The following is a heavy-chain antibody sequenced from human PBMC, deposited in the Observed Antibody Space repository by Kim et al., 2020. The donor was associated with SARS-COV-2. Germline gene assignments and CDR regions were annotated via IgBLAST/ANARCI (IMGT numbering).Heavy chain of an antibody. D-gene: IGHD6-19*01. Sequence: YADSVERRFTISRDNSKNPLYLQMNSLRAEDTAVYYCAPRIAVAGTEIGYWGQGTLVTVSS. J-gene: IGHJ4*02. CDR3: APRIAVAGTEIGY. V-gene: IGHV3-23*01.